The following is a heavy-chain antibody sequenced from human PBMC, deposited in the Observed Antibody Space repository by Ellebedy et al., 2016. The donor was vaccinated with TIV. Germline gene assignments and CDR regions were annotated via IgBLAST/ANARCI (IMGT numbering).Heavy chain of an antibody. CDR2: IFYTGST. D-gene: IGHD3-16*02. V-gene: IGHV4-59*01. Sequence: MPSETLSLTCAVSGGSISSYYWLWSRQTPGRGLEGIGYIFYTGSTNYNPSLKSRVTISLDTSKNQFPLRLSPVNAADTAVYYCASAPNSFHLDYWGQGTLVSVSS. CDR3: ASAPNSFHLDY. J-gene: IGHJ4*02. CDR1: GGSISSYY.